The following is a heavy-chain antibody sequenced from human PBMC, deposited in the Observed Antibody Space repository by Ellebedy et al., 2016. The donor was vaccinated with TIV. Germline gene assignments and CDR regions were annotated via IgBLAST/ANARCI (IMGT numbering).Heavy chain of an antibody. Sequence: ASVKVSCKASGYTFTGYYMHWVRQAPGQGLEWMGWINPNSGGTNYAQKFQGRVTMTRDTSISTAYMELSRLRSDDTAVYYCARFYGDYMGRSEYWGQGTPVTVSS. CDR1: GYTFTGYY. D-gene: IGHD4-17*01. J-gene: IGHJ4*02. CDR2: INPNSGGT. CDR3: ARFYGDYMGRSEY. V-gene: IGHV1-2*02.